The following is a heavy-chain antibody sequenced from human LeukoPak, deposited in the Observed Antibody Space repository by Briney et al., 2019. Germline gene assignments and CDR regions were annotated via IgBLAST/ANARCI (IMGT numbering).Heavy chain of an antibody. J-gene: IGHJ3*02. Sequence: GGSLRLSCAASGFILTTYWMTWVRQAPGKGLEWVANIKQDGSETYYVDSVKGRFTIFRDNTKNSLYLQMITLRAEDTAMYYCASSVFSFSGSQWDPFDIWGQGTMVTVSS. CDR3: ASSVFSFSGSQWDPFDI. CDR1: GFILTTYW. V-gene: IGHV3-7*03. D-gene: IGHD6-19*01. CDR2: IKQDGSET.